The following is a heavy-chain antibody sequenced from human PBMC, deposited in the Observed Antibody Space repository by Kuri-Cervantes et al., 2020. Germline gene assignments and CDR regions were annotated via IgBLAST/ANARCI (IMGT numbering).Heavy chain of an antibody. V-gene: IGHV3-23*01. CDR2: LSVSGATT. CDR1: EFTFSSYA. CDR3: AKEKGSWYY. J-gene: IGHJ4*02. D-gene: IGHD2-15*01. Sequence: GESLKISCAASEFTFSSYAMNWVRQAPGKGLQWVSTLSVSGATTYYADSVKGRFTISRDNSKNTLYLQMNSLRAEDTALYYCAKEKGSWYYWGQGTLVTVSS.